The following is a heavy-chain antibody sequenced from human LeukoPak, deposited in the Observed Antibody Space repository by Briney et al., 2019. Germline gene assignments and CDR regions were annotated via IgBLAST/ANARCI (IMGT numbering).Heavy chain of an antibody. CDR2: MNPNSGNT. V-gene: IGHV1-8*01. CDR1: GYTFTSYD. CDR3: ARGRYDILTGYYRIYYFDY. D-gene: IGHD3-9*01. Sequence: GASVKVSCKASGYTFTSYDINWVRQATGQGLEWMGWMNPNSGNTGYAQKFQGRVTMTRNTSISTAYMELSSLRSEDTAVYYCARGRYDILTGYYRIYYFDYWGQGTLVTVSS. J-gene: IGHJ4*02.